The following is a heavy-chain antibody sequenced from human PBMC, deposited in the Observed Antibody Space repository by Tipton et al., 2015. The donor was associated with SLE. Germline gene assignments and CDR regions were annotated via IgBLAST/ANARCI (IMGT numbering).Heavy chain of an antibody. J-gene: IGHJ6*02. Sequence: SLRLSCAASGFTFSSYAMHWVRQAPGKGLEWVAVISYDGSNKYYADSVKGRFTISRDNSKNTLYLQMNSLRAEDTAVYYCAAELGPYGMDVWGQGTTVTVSS. CDR3: AAELGPYGMDV. V-gene: IGHV3-30*04. CDR1: GFTFSSYA. CDR2: ISYDGSNK. D-gene: IGHD7-27*01.